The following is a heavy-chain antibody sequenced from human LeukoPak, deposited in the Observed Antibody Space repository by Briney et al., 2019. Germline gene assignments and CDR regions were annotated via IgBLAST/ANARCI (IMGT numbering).Heavy chain of an antibody. CDR2: ISAYNCNT. V-gene: IGHV1-18*01. CDR1: VYTFTSYG. D-gene: IGHD3-3*01. Sequence: ASETVSRKASVYTFTSYGISWVRQAPGQGLGWVGWISAYNCNTNNAQKVQGRVTMTTDQSASTAYIELWSRGSDDTALYYCARVMGGITIFGVAPFDYRGEGTLVTVSS. CDR3: ARVMGGITIFGVAPFDY. J-gene: IGHJ4*02.